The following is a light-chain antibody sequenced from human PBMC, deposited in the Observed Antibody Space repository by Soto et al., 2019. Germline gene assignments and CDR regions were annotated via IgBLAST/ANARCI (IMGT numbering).Light chain of an antibody. Sequence: QSVLTQPASVSGSPGQSITISCTGTSSDVGSYNLVSWYQQHPGKAPKLMIYEGSKRPSGVSNRFSGSKPGNTASLTISGLQAEDEADYYCSSYASSTTPYVFGTGTKVTVL. V-gene: IGLV2-14*02. J-gene: IGLJ1*01. CDR2: EGS. CDR1: SSDVGSYNL. CDR3: SSYASSTTPYV.